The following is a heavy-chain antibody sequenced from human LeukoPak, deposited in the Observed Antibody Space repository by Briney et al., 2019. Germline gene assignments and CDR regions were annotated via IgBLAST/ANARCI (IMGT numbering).Heavy chain of an antibody. J-gene: IGHJ4*02. CDR1: GGSISSGDYY. V-gene: IGHV4-31*03. CDR3: TRGDPSYEYLWGSFGN. CDR2: IYYSGST. D-gene: IGHD3-16*01. Sequence: SETLSLTCTVSGGSISSGDYYWSWIRQHPGKGLEWIGYIYYSGSTYYNPSLKSRVSISVDTSKNQFSLRLSSVTAADTAVYYCTRGDPSYEYLWGSFGNWGQGTLVTVSS.